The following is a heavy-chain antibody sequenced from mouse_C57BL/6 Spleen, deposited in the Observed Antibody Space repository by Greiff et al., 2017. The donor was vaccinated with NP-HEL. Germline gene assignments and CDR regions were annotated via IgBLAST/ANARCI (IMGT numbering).Heavy chain of an antibody. J-gene: IGHJ2*01. CDR1: GYTFTSYW. D-gene: IGHD1-1*01. V-gene: IGHV1-72*01. Sequence: QVQLQQPGAELVKPGASVKLSCKASGYTFTSYWMHWVKQRPGRGLEWIGRIDPNSGGTKYNAKFKSQATLTVDQPSSTAYMQFSSQTSDDSAVYYCARERGLTTVGDYWGQGTTLTVSS. CDR3: ARERGLTTVGDY. CDR2: IDPNSGGT.